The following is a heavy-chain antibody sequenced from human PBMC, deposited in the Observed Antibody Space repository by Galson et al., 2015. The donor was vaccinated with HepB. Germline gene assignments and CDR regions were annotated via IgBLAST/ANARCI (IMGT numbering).Heavy chain of an antibody. CDR1: GFTFGDYA. CDR2: IRSKAYGGTT. CDR3: TSSREGGDYDNWFDP. V-gene: IGHV3-49*03. D-gene: IGHD4-17*01. Sequence: SLRLSCAASGFTFGDYAMSWFRQAPGKGLEWVGFIRSKAYGGTTEYAASVKGRFTISRDDSKSIAYLQMNSLKTEDTAVYYCTSSREGGDYDNWFDPWGQGTLVTVSS. J-gene: IGHJ5*02.